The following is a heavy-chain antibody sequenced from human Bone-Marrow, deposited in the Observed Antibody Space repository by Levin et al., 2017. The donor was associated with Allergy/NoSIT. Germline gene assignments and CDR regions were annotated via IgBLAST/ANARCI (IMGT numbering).Heavy chain of an antibody. CDR2: ISRTSTYI. CDR3: ARDGRMHHDVWSGYLDA. V-gene: IGHV3-21*06. J-gene: IGHJ5*02. Sequence: GGSLRLSCAASGFPFSDYSMNWVRQTPGKGLEWVSSISRTSTYIYYADSVKGRFTVSRDNAKSSLYLHMNSLRAEDTAVYFCARDGRMHHDVWSGYLDAWGRGSLVTVSS. CDR1: GFPFSDYS. D-gene: IGHD3-3*01.